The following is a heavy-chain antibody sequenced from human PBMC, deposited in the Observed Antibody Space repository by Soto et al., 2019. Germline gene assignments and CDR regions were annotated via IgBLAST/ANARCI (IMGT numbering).Heavy chain of an antibody. Sequence: GTSVEATSKASGFALTCNYMHWVRQAPGQGLEWMGIINPSGGSTSYAQKFQGRVTMTRDTSTSTVYMELSSLRSEDTAVYYCARVLEAEAAAGTWWFDPWGQGTLVTAPQ. CDR2: INPSGGST. CDR3: ARVLEAEAAAGTWWFDP. V-gene: IGHV1-46*03. CDR1: GFALTCNY. J-gene: IGHJ5*02. D-gene: IGHD6-13*01.